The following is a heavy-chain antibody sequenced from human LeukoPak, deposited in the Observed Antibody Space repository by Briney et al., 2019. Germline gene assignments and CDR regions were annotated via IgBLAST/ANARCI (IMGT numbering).Heavy chain of an antibody. J-gene: IGHJ4*02. CDR1: GGSISSYY. Sequence: PSETLSLTCTVSGGSISSYYWSWIRQPPEKGLEWIGYIYYSGSTNYNPSLKSRVTISVDTSKNQFSLKLSSVTAADTAVYYCARALQLGMAIDYWGQGTLVTVSS. CDR2: IYYSGST. CDR3: ARALQLGMAIDY. V-gene: IGHV4-59*01. D-gene: IGHD6-13*01.